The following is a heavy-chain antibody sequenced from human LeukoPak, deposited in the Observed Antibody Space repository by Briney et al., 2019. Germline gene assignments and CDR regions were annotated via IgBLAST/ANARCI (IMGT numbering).Heavy chain of an antibody. CDR3: ARGFHRYNYDSSAYSVY. Sequence: TGGSLRLSCAASGFTFSSYGMHWVRQAPGKGLEWVAFIRYDGSNKYYADSVKGRFTISRDNSKNTLYLQMNSLRAEDTAVYYCARGFHRYNYDSSAYSVYWGQGTLVTVSS. CDR1: GFTFSSYG. J-gene: IGHJ4*02. V-gene: IGHV3-30*02. D-gene: IGHD3-22*01. CDR2: IRYDGSNK.